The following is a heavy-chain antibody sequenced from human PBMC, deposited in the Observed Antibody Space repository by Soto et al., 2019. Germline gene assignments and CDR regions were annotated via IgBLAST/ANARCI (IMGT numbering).Heavy chain of an antibody. Sequence: EVQVVESGGGLVQPGGSLRLSCAASGFTLSTYWMTWVRQAPGKGLEWVANIKQDGSEKYYVDSVKGRFTVSRDNAKNSLYLQMNRLRTEDTAVYYCGTADRGTAAGGTVQWCQGTLVTVSS. V-gene: IGHV3-7*01. CDR3: GTADRGTAAGGTVQ. D-gene: IGHD6-13*01. J-gene: IGHJ4*02. CDR2: IKQDGSEK. CDR1: GFTLSTYW.